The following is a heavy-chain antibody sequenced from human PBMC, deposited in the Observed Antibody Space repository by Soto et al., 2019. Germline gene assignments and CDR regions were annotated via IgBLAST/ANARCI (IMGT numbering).Heavy chain of an antibody. Sequence: QVQLVQSGAEVKKPGSSVKVSCKSSGGTFSTYAISWVRQAPGQGLEWMGGIIPIFGTANYAQKFQGRVTITADESTTTAYMELISLRSEDTAVYYCARDEMVVATGSRTWHYYYGTDVWGQGTTVTVSS. D-gene: IGHD2-15*01. J-gene: IGHJ6*02. CDR3: ARDEMVVATGSRTWHYYYGTDV. CDR1: GGTFSTYA. V-gene: IGHV1-69*12. CDR2: IIPIFGTA.